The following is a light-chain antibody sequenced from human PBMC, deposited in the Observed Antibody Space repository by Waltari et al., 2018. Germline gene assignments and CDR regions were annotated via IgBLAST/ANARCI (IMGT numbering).Light chain of an antibody. CDR1: SNDDGGYNS. CDR2: DVS. V-gene: IGLV2-14*01. J-gene: IGLJ2*01. CDR3: SSQSSNNVVL. Sequence: QSALTQPASVSGSPGQSVTLFCTGTSNDDGGYNSVSWYQEHPGQAPRVIIYDVSYRPEGVSDRFSGSETGKTASLTISGLQAEDEADYYCSSQSSNNVVLFGGGTKLTVL.